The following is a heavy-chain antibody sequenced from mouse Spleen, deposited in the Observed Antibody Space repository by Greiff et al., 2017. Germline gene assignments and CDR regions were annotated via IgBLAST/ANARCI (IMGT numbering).Heavy chain of an antibody. CDR1: GYTFTDYE. CDR2: IDPETGGT. D-gene: IGHD2-4*01. J-gene: IGHJ3*01. V-gene: IGHV1-15*01. CDR3: TRRSMITAAWFAY. Sequence: LVESGAELVRPGASVTLSCKASGYTFTDYEMHWVKQTPVHGLEWIGAIDPETGGTAYNQKFKGKAILTADKSSSTAYMELRSLTSEDSAVYYCTRRSMITAAWFAYWGQGTLVTVSA.